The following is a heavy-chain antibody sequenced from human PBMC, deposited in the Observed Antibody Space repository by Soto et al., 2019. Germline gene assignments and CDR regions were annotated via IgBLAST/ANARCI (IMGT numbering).Heavy chain of an antibody. CDR3: AHARLYCTVGSCSTYCDS. CDR1: GFSLGTHGVA. CDR2: FYWDDDK. J-gene: IGHJ4*02. Sequence: QITLKESGPTLVKPTQTLTLTCTFSGFSLGTHGVAVGWVRQPAGKALDWLAPFYWDDDKYYSASLNSRLTKTKDTSKHQVVLTMNSMDPVDPGTYPCAHARLYCTVGSCSTYCDSWCPGNLVTGSS. D-gene: IGHD2-15*01. V-gene: IGHV2-5*02.